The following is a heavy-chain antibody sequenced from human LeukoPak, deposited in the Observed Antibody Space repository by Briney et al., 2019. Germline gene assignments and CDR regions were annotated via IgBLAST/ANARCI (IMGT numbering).Heavy chain of an antibody. CDR2: IYHSGST. J-gene: IGHJ4*02. D-gene: IGHD3-10*01. CDR3: AREWATLVRGDIDY. Sequence: PSETLSLTCTVSGGSISSKTYYWGWIRQPPGKGLEWIGSIYHSGSTYYNPSLKSRVTMSVDTSKNQFSLKLSSVTSADTAVYYCAREWATLVRGDIDYWGQGTLVTVSS. V-gene: IGHV4-39*07. CDR1: GGSISSKTYY.